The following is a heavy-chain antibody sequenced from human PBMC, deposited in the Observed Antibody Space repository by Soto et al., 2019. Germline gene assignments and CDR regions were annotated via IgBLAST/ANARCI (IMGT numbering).Heavy chain of an antibody. CDR1: GFTFSSYW. CDR2: INSDGSST. Sequence: GGSLRLSCAASGFTFSSYWMHWVRQAPGKGLVWVSRINSDGSSTSYADSVKGRFTISRDNAKNTLYLQMNSLRAEDTAVYYCARGVEVQLEVNWFDPWGQGTLVTVSS. D-gene: IGHD1-1*01. V-gene: IGHV3-74*01. CDR3: ARGVEVQLEVNWFDP. J-gene: IGHJ5*02.